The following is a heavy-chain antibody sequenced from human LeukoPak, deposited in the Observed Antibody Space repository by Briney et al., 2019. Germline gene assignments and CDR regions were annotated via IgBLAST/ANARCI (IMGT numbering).Heavy chain of an antibody. V-gene: IGHV1-8*03. CDR3: ARGRDGYNFGYFDL. J-gene: IGHJ2*01. CDR2: MTPNSGYT. CDR1: GYTFTSYD. Sequence: GASVKVSCKASGYTFTSYDINWVRQATGQGLEWTGWMTPNSGYTGYAQKFQGRVTITRNTSITTAYMELSSLRFEDTAVYYCARGRDGYNFGYFDLWGRGTLVTVSS. D-gene: IGHD5-24*01.